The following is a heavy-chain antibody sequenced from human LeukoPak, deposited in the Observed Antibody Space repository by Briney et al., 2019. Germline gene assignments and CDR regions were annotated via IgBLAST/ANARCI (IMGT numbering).Heavy chain of an antibody. CDR2: IYSGGST. CDR3: ASTTVYYYYGMDV. V-gene: IGHV3-53*01. D-gene: IGHD4-4*01. Sequence: GGSLRLSCAASGFTFSRHGMHWVRQAPGKGLEWVSVIYSGGSTYYADSVKGRFTISRDNSKNTLYLQMNSLRAEDTAVYYCASTTVYYYYGMDVWGQGTTVTVSS. CDR1: GFTFSRHG. J-gene: IGHJ6*02.